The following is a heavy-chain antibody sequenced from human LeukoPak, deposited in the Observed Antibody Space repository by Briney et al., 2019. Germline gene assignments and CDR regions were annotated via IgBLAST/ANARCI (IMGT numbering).Heavy chain of an antibody. V-gene: IGHV4-38-2*02. CDR3: ARDLGYYDILTVNNWFDP. CDR2: SGST. CDR1: GYSISSGYY. J-gene: IGHJ5*02. D-gene: IGHD3-9*01. Sequence: SETLSLTCTVSGYSISSGYYWGWIWQPPGKGLEWIGSGSTYYNPSLKSRVTISVDTSKNQFSLKLSSVTAADTAVYYCARDLGYYDILTVNNWFDPWGQGTLVTVSS.